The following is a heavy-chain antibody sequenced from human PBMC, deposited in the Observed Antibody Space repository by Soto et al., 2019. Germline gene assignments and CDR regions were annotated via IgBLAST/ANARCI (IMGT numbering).Heavy chain of an antibody. CDR1: GFTFGSYS. Sequence: VGSLRLSCAASGFTFGSYSMNWVRQAPGKGLEWVSSISSSSSYIYYADSLRVRCTISRDNAKNSLYLQMNSLRADDTAVYYCARVPMPYYGMDVWGQGTTVTVSS. CDR3: ARVPMPYYGMDV. D-gene: IGHD2-2*01. V-gene: IGHV3-21*01. J-gene: IGHJ6*02. CDR2: ISSSSSYI.